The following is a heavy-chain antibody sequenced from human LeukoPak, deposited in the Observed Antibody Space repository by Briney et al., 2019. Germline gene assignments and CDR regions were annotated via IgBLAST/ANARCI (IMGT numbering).Heavy chain of an antibody. V-gene: IGHV1-18*01. Sequence: ASVKVSCKASGYTFTSYGISWVRQAPGQGLEWMGWISAYNGNTNYAQKLQGRVTMTTDTSTSTAYMELRSLRSDDTAVYYCARVSGDFMVRGVIIKITHYYYYMDVWGKGTTVTVSS. CDR3: ARVSGDFMVRGVIIKITHYYYYMDV. CDR2: ISAYNGNT. CDR1: GYTFTSYG. D-gene: IGHD3-10*01. J-gene: IGHJ6*03.